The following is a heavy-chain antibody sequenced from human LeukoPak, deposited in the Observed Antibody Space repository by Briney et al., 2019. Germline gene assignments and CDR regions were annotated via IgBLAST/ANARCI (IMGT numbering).Heavy chain of an antibody. V-gene: IGHV3-23*01. D-gene: IGHD6-13*01. Sequence: GGSLRLSCAASGFTFRSYAMSWVRQAPGKGLEWVSVISGRGDSTHYADSVRGQFTISRDNSKNTLYLQMNSLRAGDTAVYYCAKAHSSSWYYFGDWGQGARVTVSS. CDR1: GFTFRSYA. CDR2: ISGRGDST. CDR3: AKAHSSSWYYFGD. J-gene: IGHJ4*02.